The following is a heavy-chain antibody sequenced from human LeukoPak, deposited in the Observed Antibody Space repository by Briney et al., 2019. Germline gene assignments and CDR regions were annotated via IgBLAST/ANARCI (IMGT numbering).Heavy chain of an antibody. CDR2: ISSNGGST. Sequence: GGSLRLSCAASGFTFSSYAMHWVRQAPGKGLEYVSAISSNGGSTYYANSVKGRFTISRDNSKNTLYLQMGSLRAEDTAVYYCARDPADAFDIWGQGTMVTVSS. J-gene: IGHJ3*02. CDR3: ARDPADAFDI. V-gene: IGHV3-64*01. CDR1: GFTFSSYA.